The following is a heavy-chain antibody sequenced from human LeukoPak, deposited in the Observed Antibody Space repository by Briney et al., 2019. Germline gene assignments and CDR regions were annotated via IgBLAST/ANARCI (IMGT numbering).Heavy chain of an antibody. Sequence: GASVKVSFKASGYTFTNYCISWVRQAPGQGLEWMGWISAYNGDTSYAQKLQGRVTMTTDTSTSTAYMELRSLRSDDTAIYYCAVRNTSSWSPFDFWGQGTLVTVSS. CDR3: AVRNTSSWSPFDF. V-gene: IGHV1-18*01. CDR1: GYTFTNYC. D-gene: IGHD6-13*01. CDR2: ISAYNGDT. J-gene: IGHJ4*02.